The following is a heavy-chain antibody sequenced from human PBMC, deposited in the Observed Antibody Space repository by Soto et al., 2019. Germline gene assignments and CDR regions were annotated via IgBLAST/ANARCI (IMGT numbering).Heavy chain of an antibody. CDR2: ITSNGDST. CDR3: ARGGGNTLGYACDD. J-gene: IGHJ4*02. CDR1: GFSFSSYA. D-gene: IGHD5-18*01. Sequence: EVQLVESGGGVVQPGGSLRLSCAASGFSFSSYAMYWVRQAPGKGLEYVSAITSNGDSTYYADSVKDRFTISRDNSKNRLNLQMGSLRADDMAVYYCARGGGNTLGYACDDWGQGTLVTVSS. V-gene: IGHV3-64*07.